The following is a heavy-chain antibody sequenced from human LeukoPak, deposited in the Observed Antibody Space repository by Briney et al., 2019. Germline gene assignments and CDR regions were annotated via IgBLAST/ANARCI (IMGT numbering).Heavy chain of an antibody. CDR1: GFTFSSYE. V-gene: IGHV3-48*03. J-gene: IGHJ4*02. D-gene: IGHD5-18*01. CDR3: ARARGYSYGCGY. Sequence: GGSQRLSCAASGFTFSSYEMNWVRQAPGKGLEWVSYISSSGSTIYYADSVKGRFTISGDNAKNSLYLQMNSLRAEDTAVYYCARARGYSYGCGYWGQGTLVTVSS. CDR2: ISSSGSTI.